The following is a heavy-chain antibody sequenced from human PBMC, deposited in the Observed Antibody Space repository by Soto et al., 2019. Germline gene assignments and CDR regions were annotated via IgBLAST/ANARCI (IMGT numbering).Heavy chain of an antibody. CDR1: GFTFSSYG. CDR3: AKRRQLGDYYYYGMDV. CDR2: ISYDGSNQ. J-gene: IGHJ6*02. D-gene: IGHD3-16*01. V-gene: IGHV3-30*18. Sequence: QVQLVESGGGVVQPGKSLRLSCAASGFTFSSYGMHWVRQAPGMRLEWVAIISYDGSNQYYADSMKGRFTISRDNSKNTLYLQMNSLSAEDTAVYYCAKRRQLGDYYYYGMDVWGHGTTVTVSS.